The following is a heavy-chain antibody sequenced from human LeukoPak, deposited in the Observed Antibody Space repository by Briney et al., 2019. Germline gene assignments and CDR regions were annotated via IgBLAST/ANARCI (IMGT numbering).Heavy chain of an antibody. CDR2: ISSSGSTI. J-gene: IGHJ6*04. D-gene: IGHD3-10*01. V-gene: IGHV3-48*03. CDR3: MGAGRITMVRGVMNGMDV. CDR1: GFTFSSYE. Sequence: PGGSLRLSCAASGFTFSSYEMNWVRQAPGKGLEWVSYISSSGSTIYYADSVKGRFTISRDNAKNSLYLQMNSLRAEDTVVYYCMGAGRITMVRGVMNGMDVWGKGTTVTVSS.